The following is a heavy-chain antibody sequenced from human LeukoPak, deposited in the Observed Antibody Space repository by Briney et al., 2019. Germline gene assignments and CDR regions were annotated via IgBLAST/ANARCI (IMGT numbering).Heavy chain of an antibody. CDR1: GFTFSSYA. Sequence: GGSLRLSCAASGFTFSSYAMSWVRQAPGKGLEWVSAISGSGGSTYYADSVKGRFTISRDNAKNSLYLQMNNLRVEDTAVYYCARERVTTTSFDYWGQAVLVTVSS. D-gene: IGHD2/OR15-2a*01. J-gene: IGHJ4*02. V-gene: IGHV3-23*01. CDR2: ISGSGGST. CDR3: ARERVTTTSFDY.